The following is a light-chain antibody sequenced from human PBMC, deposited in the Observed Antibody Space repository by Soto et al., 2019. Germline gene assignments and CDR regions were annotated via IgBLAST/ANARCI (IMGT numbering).Light chain of an antibody. CDR1: QSVSIH. V-gene: IGKV3-15*01. CDR2: DTS. J-gene: IGKJ5*01. Sequence: TVMTQYPVTLSVSLCERGTLSCSASQSVSIHLAWYQQKPGQAPRLLIYDTSTRATGIPARFSGSGSGTEFTLTISSLQSEDFAVYYCQQYSNWPPITFGQGTRLEIK. CDR3: QQYSNWPPIT.